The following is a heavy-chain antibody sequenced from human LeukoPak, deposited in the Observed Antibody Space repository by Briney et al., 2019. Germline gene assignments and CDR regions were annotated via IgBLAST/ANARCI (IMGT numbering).Heavy chain of an antibody. D-gene: IGHD2-2*01. CDR2: INPSGGST. CDR3: ARDNSDIVVVPAAVDY. Sequence: GASVKVSCKASGYTFTSYYMHWVRQAPGQGLEWMGIINPSGGSTSYAQKFQGRVTMTRDTSTSTVYMELSSLRSEDTAVYYCARDNSDIVVVPAAVDYWGQGTLVTVSS. J-gene: IGHJ4*02. CDR1: GYTFTSYY. V-gene: IGHV1-46*01.